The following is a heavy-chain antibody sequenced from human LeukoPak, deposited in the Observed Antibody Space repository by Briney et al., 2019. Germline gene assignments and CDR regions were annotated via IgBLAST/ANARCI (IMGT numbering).Heavy chain of an antibody. Sequence: ASVKVSCKASGYTFTSYGISWVRQAPGQGLEWMGWISAYNGNTNYAQKLQGRVTMTTDTSTSTAYMELRSLRSDDTAVYYCARYDSSGYYYVGADYWGQGTLVTVSS. CDR3: ARYDSSGYYYVGADY. V-gene: IGHV1-18*01. J-gene: IGHJ4*02. D-gene: IGHD3-22*01. CDR1: GYTFTSYG. CDR2: ISAYNGNT.